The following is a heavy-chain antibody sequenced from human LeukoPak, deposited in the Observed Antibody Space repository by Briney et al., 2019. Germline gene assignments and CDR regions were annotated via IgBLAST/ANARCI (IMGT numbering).Heavy chain of an antibody. J-gene: IGHJ6*02. CDR1: GYTLTELS. CDR2: FDPEDGET. V-gene: IGHV1-24*01. Sequence: GASVKVSCKVSGYTLTELSMHWVRQAPGKGLEWMGGFDPEDGETIYAQKFQGRVTMTEDTSTDTAYMELSSLRSEDTAVYYCATALYGSGSYRLTPGYYYYGMDVWGQGTLVTVSS. CDR3: ATALYGSGSYRLTPGYYYYGMDV. D-gene: IGHD3-10*01.